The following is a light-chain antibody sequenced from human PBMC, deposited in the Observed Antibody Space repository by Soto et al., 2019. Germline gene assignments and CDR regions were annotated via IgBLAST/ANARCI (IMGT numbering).Light chain of an antibody. CDR2: MAS. CDR1: QSIKSR. V-gene: IGKV1-5*03. J-gene: IGKJ2*01. CDR3: QEYDGHCT. Sequence: DIQMTQSPSTLSASVGDRVSITSRTSQSIKSRLAWYQQKPGKAPKLLIYMASSLQSAGPSSFSGSGSGTEFTLTISNMQTDDFATYLCQEYDGHCTFGQGTKLEMK.